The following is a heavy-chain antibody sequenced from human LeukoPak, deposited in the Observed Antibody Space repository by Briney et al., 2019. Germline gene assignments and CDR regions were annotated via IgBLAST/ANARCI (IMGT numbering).Heavy chain of an antibody. D-gene: IGHD3-3*01. V-gene: IGHV3-7*01. CDR2: IKQDGSEK. J-gene: IGHJ4*02. Sequence: GGSLRLSCVVSEFSLSSYWMTWVRQAPGKGLEWVATIKQDGSEKYYVDSVKGRFTISRDNAKNSLYLQMNSLGAEDTAVYYCVRAIFRSSSKWGQGTQVTVSS. CDR3: VRAIFRSSSK. CDR1: EFSLSSYW.